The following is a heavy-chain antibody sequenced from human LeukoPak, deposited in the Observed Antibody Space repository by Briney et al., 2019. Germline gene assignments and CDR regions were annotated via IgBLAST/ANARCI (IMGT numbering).Heavy chain of an antibody. CDR2: ISYDGSNK. J-gene: IGHJ4*02. CDR1: GFTFSSYA. Sequence: GGPLRLSCGASGFTFSSYAMHWVRQAPGKGLEWVAVISYDGSNKDYADSVKGRFTISRDDSKNTLFLQMNILRIDDPAVYYFARLKARAGPHYYFDTSGQGTLVTVSS. V-gene: IGHV3-30*04. D-gene: IGHD6-13*01. CDR3: ARLKARAGPHYYFDT.